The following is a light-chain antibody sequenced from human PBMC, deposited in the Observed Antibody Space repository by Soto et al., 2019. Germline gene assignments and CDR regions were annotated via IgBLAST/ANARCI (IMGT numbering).Light chain of an antibody. CDR2: AAS. Sequence: IQMTQSPSSLSASVGDRVTITCRASQGISTYLNCYQQKPGKAPKLLIYAASSLQSGVPSRFSGSGSETDFALTINSLQPEDFATIYCQQTYSTPWTFGQGTKVDI. V-gene: IGKV1-39*01. CDR1: QGISTY. CDR3: QQTYSTPWT. J-gene: IGKJ1*01.